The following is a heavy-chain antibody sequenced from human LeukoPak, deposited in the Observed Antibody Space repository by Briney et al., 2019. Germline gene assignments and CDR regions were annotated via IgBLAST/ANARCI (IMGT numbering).Heavy chain of an antibody. D-gene: IGHD1-1*01. J-gene: IGHJ4*02. CDR3: ARDHNYAFDN. V-gene: IGHV3-48*01. CDR2: IGISSGNT. CDR1: GFPFSDYS. Sequence: GGSLRLSCTASGFPFSDYSMNGVRQAPGKALEWISYIGISSGNTKYADSVKGRFTISADNARNSLYLQMNSLRVEDTAVYYCARDHNYAFDNWGQGTLVSVSS.